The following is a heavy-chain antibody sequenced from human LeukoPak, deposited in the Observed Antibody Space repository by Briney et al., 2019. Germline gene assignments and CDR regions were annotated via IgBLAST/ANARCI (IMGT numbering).Heavy chain of an antibody. CDR2: ISSSSSYI. V-gene: IGHV3-21*01. J-gene: IGHJ4*02. CDR3: ARGIGRSRTSYFDY. D-gene: IGHD1-26*01. CDR1: GFTLSSYS. Sequence: GGSLRLSCAASGFTLSSYSMNWVRQAPGKGLEWVSSISSSSSYIYYADSVKGRFTISRDNAKNSLYLQMNSLRAEDTAVYYCARGIGRSRTSYFDYWGQGTLVTVSS.